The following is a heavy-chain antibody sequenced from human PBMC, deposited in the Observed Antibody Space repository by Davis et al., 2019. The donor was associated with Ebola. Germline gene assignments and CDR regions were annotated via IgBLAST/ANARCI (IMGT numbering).Heavy chain of an antibody. D-gene: IGHD5-24*01. J-gene: IGHJ4*02. CDR2: IYYSGST. CDR3: ARHVVGRVAGGSIDH. V-gene: IGHV4-31*03. Sequence: SETLSLTCTVSGGSISSGGYYWSWIRQHPGKGLEWIGYIYYSGSTYYNPSLKSRVSISVDTSKNHFTLKLGSVTAADTAVYYCARHVVGRVAGGSIDHWGQGTLVTVSS. CDR1: GGSISSGGYY.